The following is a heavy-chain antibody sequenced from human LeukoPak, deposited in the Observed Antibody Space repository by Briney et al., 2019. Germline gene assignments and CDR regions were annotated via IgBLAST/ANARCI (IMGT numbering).Heavy chain of an antibody. J-gene: IGHJ5*02. CDR3: ARSAAIRNWFDP. V-gene: IGHV3-21*01. CDR2: ISSSSSYI. CDR1: GFTFSSYS. D-gene: IGHD2-2*02. Sequence: KSGGSLRLSCAASGFTFSSYSMNWVRQAPGKGLERVSSISSSSSYIYYADSVKGRFTISRDNSKNTLYLQMNSLRAEDTAVYYCARSAAIRNWFDPWGQGTLVTVSS.